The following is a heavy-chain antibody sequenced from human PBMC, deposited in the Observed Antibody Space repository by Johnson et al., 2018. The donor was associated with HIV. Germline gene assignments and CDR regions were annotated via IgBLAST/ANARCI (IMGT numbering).Heavy chain of an antibody. V-gene: IGHV3-30*03. J-gene: IGHJ3*02. Sequence: QVQLVESGGGVVLPGGSLRLSCAASGFTFSSYAMHWVRQAPGKGLEWLAIISYDGSDKYYADSVKGRFTISRDNSKNTLYLQMNSLRAEDTAVYYGEANLVEMPTKARHAFDSWGQGTMVTVS. D-gene: IGHD5-24*01. CDR3: EANLVEMPTKARHAFDS. CDR1: GFTFSSYA. CDR2: ISYDGSDK.